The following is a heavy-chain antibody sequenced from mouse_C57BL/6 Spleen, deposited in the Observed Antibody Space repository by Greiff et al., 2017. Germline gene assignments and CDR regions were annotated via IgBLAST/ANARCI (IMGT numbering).Heavy chain of an antibody. J-gene: IGHJ2*01. V-gene: IGHV1-64*01. Sequence: QVQLQQPGAELVKPGASVKLSCKASGYTFTSYWMHWVKQRPGQGLEWIGMIHPNSGSTNYNEKFKSKATLTVDKSSSTAYMQLSSLTSEDSAVYYCARGDLLRSYFDYWGQGTTLTVSS. CDR1: GYTFTSYW. CDR2: IHPNSGST. CDR3: ARGDLLRSYFDY. D-gene: IGHD1-1*01.